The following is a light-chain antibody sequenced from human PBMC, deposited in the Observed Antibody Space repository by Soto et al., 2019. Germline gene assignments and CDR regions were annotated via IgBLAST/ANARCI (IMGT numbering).Light chain of an antibody. J-gene: IGLJ1*01. CDR3: CSYAGSGTFYV. CDR2: EGN. V-gene: IGLV2-23*01. CDR1: GSDVGGFTL. Sequence: QSVLSQPASVSGSPGQSITISCTGSGSDVGGFTLVSWYQQHPGKAPELVIYEGNKRPSGVSDRFSGSKSGNTVSLTISGLQGEDEADYYCCSYAGSGTFYVFGTGTKV.